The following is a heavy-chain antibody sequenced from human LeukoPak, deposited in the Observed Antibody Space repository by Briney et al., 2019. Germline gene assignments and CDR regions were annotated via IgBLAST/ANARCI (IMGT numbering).Heavy chain of an antibody. Sequence: KTSETLSLTCTVSGGSINIISDYWGWIRQPPGKGPEWIGSIYYSGSTYYNPSLKSRVTISVDTSKNQFSLRLSSVTAADTAVYYCARRVGARRGNFDYWGQGTLVTVSS. CDR3: ARRVGARRGNFDY. CDR1: GGSINIISDY. J-gene: IGHJ4*02. CDR2: IYYSGST. V-gene: IGHV4-39*01. D-gene: IGHD1-26*01.